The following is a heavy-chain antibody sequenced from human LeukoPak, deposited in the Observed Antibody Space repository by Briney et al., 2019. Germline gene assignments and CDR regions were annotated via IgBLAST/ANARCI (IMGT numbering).Heavy chain of an antibody. CDR1: GFTVSSNY. CDR3: ASPSSGSFLFFSFDY. V-gene: IGHV3-66*01. D-gene: IGHD3-10*01. CDR2: IYSGGST. Sequence: GGSLRLSCAASGFTVSSNYMSWVRQAPGKGLEWVSVIYSGGSTYYADSVKGRFTISRDNSKNTLYLQMSSLRADDTAVYYCASPSSGSFLFFSFDYWGQGTLVTVSS. J-gene: IGHJ4*02.